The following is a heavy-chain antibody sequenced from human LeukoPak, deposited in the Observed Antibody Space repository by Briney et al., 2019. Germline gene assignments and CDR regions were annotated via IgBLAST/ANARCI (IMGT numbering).Heavy chain of an antibody. V-gene: IGHV3-74*01. Sequence: TGGSLRLSCAASGFTFSSYWMHWVRQAPGKGLVWVSRISTDGSRTGYADSVKGRFTISRDNAKNTLYLQMSSLRAEDTAVYYCYSVATFPMDVWGKGTTVTVSS. CDR2: ISTDGSRT. D-gene: IGHD5-12*01. CDR3: YSVATFPMDV. CDR1: GFTFSSYW. J-gene: IGHJ6*03.